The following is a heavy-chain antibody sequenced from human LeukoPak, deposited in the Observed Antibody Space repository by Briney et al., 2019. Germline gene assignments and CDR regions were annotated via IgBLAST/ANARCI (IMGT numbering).Heavy chain of an antibody. V-gene: IGHV4-30-4*01. CDR1: GGSISSGDYY. D-gene: IGHD3-22*01. CDR2: IYYSGST. Sequence: PSETLSLTCTVSGGSISSGDYYWSWIRQPPGKGLEWIGYIYYSGSTYYNPSLKSRVTISVDTSKNQFSLKLSSVTAADTAVYYCARSPRLVVINPGGAFDIWGQGTMVTVSS. CDR3: ARSPRLVVINPGGAFDI. J-gene: IGHJ3*02.